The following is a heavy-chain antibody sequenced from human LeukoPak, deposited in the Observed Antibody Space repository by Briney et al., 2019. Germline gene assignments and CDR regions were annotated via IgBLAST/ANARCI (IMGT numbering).Heavy chain of an antibody. J-gene: IGHJ3*02. CDR3: ARDFPLTGIAVAHDAFDI. CDR2: ISYDGSNK. V-gene: IGHV3-30*04. Sequence: GGSLRLSCAASGFTFSSYAMHWVRQAPGKGLEGVAVISYDGSNKYYADYVKGRFTISRDNSKNTLYLQMNSLRAEDTAVYYCARDFPLTGIAVAHDAFDIWGQGTMVTVSS. CDR1: GFTFSSYA. D-gene: IGHD6-19*01.